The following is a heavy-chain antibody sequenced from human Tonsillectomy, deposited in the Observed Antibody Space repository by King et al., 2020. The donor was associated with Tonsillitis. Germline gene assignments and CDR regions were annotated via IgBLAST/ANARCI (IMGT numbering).Heavy chain of an antibody. CDR1: GGTISSTSYY. J-gene: IGHJ4*02. D-gene: IGHD5-18*01. Sequence: QLQESGPGLVKPSETLSLTCSVSGGTISSTSYYWGWIRQPPGKGLEWIGSIYYSGSTYYNPSLKSRVTISVDTSKNPFSLKLSSVTAADTAVYYCASAAYVDTAMALDYWGQGTLVTVSS. CDR3: ASAAYVDTAMALDY. V-gene: IGHV4-39*01. CDR2: IYYSGST.